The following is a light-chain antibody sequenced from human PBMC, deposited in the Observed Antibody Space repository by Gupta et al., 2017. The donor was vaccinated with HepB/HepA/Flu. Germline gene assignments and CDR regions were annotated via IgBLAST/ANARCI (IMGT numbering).Light chain of an antibody. J-gene: IGLJ3*02. V-gene: IGLV1-47*01. Sequence: QSVLTQPPSASGTPGQRVTFSCSGSSSNIGSNYVYWYQQLPGTAHKLLLDMNNQRPSGVPDRFSRSKSATAASLAISGLRSEDEAEYYCAAWDDSLSGRWVFGGGTKLTVL. CDR1: SSNIGSNY. CDR2: MNN. CDR3: AAWDDSLSGRWV.